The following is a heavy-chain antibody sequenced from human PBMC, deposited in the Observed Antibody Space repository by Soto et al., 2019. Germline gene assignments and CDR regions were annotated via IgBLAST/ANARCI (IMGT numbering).Heavy chain of an antibody. CDR3: ARDRAYGSLDY. J-gene: IGHJ4*02. CDR1: GGSFNSDS. CDR2: ILPLFAKT. V-gene: IGHV1-69*08. D-gene: IGHD3-16*01. Sequence: QVRLVQSGAEVKKPGSSMKVSCKASGGSFNSDSMTWVRQAPGQGLEWMGRILPLFAKTTYAQQFQGRVTITADKATSIVYMELNSLTAQDTAVYYCARDRAYGSLDYWGQGTLVAVSS.